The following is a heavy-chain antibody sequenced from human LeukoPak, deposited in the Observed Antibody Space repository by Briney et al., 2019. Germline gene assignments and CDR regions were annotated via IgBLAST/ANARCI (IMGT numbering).Heavy chain of an antibody. CDR1: GGSISSSSYY. CDR2: LYYSGST. J-gene: IGHJ4*02. V-gene: IGHV4-39*01. D-gene: IGHD5-12*01. CDR3: ARRSFSNRVATIGHDY. Sequence: SETLSLTCTVSGGSISSSSYYWGWIRQPPGKGLEWIGSLYYSGSTYYNPSLKSRVTISVDTSKNQFSLKLSSVTAADTAVYYCARRSFSNRVATIGHDYSGQGTLVTVSS.